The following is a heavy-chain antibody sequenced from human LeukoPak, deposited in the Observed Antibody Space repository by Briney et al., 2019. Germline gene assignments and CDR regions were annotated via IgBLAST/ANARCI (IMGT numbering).Heavy chain of an antibody. CDR2: INQSGST. Sequence: PSETLSLTCAVYGGSFSGYYWNWIRQSPGKGLEWIGEINQSGSTSYNPSLKSRVTISVDTSKNHFSLKVSSVTAADTAVYYCARVEGLGGRKIDYWGQGTLVTVSS. D-gene: IGHD1-14*01. J-gene: IGHJ4*02. V-gene: IGHV4-34*01. CDR1: GGSFSGYY. CDR3: ARVEGLGGRKIDY.